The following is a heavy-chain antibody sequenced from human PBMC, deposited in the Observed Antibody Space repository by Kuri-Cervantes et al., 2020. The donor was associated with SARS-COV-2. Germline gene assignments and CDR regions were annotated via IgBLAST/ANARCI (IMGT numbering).Heavy chain of an antibody. Sequence: SETLSLTCTVSGDSITNYYLTWIRQPPGKGLEWIGYVSYNGATAYNPSLKSRVTMSLDTSKNQSSLRLSSVTAADTAVYYCSGRVDFSSVDYWGQGTLVTVSS. J-gene: IGHJ4*02. D-gene: IGHD3/OR15-3a*01. CDR1: GDSITNYY. V-gene: IGHV4-59*01. CDR2: VSYNGAT. CDR3: SGRVDFSSVDY.